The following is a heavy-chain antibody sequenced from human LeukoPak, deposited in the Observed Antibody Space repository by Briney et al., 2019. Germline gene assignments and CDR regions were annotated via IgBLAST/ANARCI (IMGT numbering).Heavy chain of an antibody. V-gene: IGHV3-23*01. CDR1: GFTFSSYA. CDR3: AKMMGYYYDSSALGFDY. Sequence: GGSLRLSCAGSGFTFSSYAMSWVRQAPGKGVARVSVVSGSGGSTDYADSAKGRFTISRDNSKNTLYLQMKSLRAEDTAVYYCAKMMGYYYDSSALGFDYWGQGTLVTVSS. D-gene: IGHD3-22*01. J-gene: IGHJ4*02. CDR2: VSGSGGST.